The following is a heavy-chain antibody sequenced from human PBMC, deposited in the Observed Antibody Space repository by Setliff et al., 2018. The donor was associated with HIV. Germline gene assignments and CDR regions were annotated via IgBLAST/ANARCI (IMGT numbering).Heavy chain of an antibody. CDR2: IIHILGTA. CDR1: RRTFSEDA. Sequence: ASVKVSCKTSRRTFSEDAINWVRQAPGEGLEWMGGIIHILGTADYAEKFQGRVTITADEPRSTIYLEVNNLRSEDTAVYYCAKAVRGYGSTYYNYYYMDVWGKGTTVTV. V-gene: IGHV1-69*13. J-gene: IGHJ6*03. CDR3: AKAVRGYGSTYYNYYYMDV. D-gene: IGHD3-10*01.